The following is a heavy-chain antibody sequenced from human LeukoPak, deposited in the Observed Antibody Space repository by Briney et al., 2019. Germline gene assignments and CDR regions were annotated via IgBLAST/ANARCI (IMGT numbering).Heavy chain of an antibody. V-gene: IGHV3-30*18. CDR2: ISYDGSNK. J-gene: IGHJ4*02. CDR3: AKSTFDDFWSGALDY. Sequence: PGRSLRLFCAASGFTFSSYGMHWDRQAPGKGLEWVAVISYDGSNKYYADSVKGRFTISRDNSKNTLYLQMNSLRAEDTAVYYCAKSTFDDFWSGALDYWGQGTLVTVSS. CDR1: GFTFSSYG. D-gene: IGHD3-3*01.